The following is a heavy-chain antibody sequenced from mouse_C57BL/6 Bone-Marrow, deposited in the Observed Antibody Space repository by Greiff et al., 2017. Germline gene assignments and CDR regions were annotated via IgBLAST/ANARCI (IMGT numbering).Heavy chain of an antibody. V-gene: IGHV1-5*01. CDR3: SYDGYYEWVWFAY. Sequence: VHVKQSGTVLARPGASVKMSCKTSGYTFTSYWMHWVKQRPGQGLEWIGAIYPGNSDTSYNQKFKGKAKLTAVTSASTAYMELSSLTNEDSAVYYGSYDGYYEWVWFAYWGQGTLVTVSA. CDR2: IYPGNSDT. J-gene: IGHJ3*01. CDR1: GYTFTSYW. D-gene: IGHD2-3*01.